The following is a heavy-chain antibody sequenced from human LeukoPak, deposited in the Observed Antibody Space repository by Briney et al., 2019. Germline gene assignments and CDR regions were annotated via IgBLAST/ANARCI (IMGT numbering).Heavy chain of an antibody. J-gene: IGHJ4*02. CDR2: INHSGST. V-gene: IGHV4-34*01. CDR3: ARGSQPPPYSSSPPYFDY. CDR1: GGSFSGYY. Sequence: SETLSLTCAVYGGSFSGYYWSLIRRPPGKGLEWIGEINHSGSTNYNPSLKSRVTISVDTSKNQFSLKLSSVTAADTAVYYCARGSQPPPYSSSPPYFDYWGQGTLVTVSS. D-gene: IGHD6-13*01.